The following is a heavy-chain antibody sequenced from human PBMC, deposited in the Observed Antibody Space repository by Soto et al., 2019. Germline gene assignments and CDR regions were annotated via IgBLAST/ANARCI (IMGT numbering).Heavy chain of an antibody. CDR3: ARDLVGALDAFDI. CDR2: IYSGGST. V-gene: IGHV3-53*01. J-gene: IGHJ3*02. Sequence: GWSLRLSCASSVFTVISNYMSWVRQAPGKGLEWVSVIYSGGSTYYADSVKGRFTISRDNSKNTLYLQMNSLRAEDTAVYYCARDLVGALDAFDIWGQGTMVTVSS. D-gene: IGHD1-26*01. CDR1: VFTVISNY.